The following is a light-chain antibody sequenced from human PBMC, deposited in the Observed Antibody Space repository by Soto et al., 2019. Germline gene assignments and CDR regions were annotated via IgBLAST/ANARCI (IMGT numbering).Light chain of an antibody. CDR3: QHYDNSPL. J-gene: IGKJ1*01. Sequence: EIVLTQSPGTLSLSPGERATLSCRASQSVNSNYLVWYQQKPGQAPRLLIYGASTRAAGITNRFSGSGSGTEFTLTISRLEHEDFAVYYCQHYDNSPLVGHGTKVDIK. CDR2: GAS. V-gene: IGKV3-20*01. CDR1: QSVNSNY.